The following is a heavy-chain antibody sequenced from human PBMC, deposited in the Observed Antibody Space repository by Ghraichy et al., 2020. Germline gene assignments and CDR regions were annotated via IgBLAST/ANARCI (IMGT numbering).Heavy chain of an antibody. D-gene: IGHD2-15*01. CDR3: ARGSRVDTVAAIRGSWFDP. Sequence: ASVKVSCKASGYTFTGYYMHWVRQAPGQGLEWMGRINPNSGGTNYAQKFQGRVTMTRDTSISTAYMELSRLRSDDTAVYYCARGSRVDTVAAIRGSWFDPWGQGTLVTVSS. CDR1: GYTFTGYY. CDR2: INPNSGGT. V-gene: IGHV1-2*06. J-gene: IGHJ5*02.